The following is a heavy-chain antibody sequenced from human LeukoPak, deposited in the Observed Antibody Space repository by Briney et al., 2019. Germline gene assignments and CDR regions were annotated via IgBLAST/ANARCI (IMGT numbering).Heavy chain of an antibody. V-gene: IGHV3-7*01. J-gene: IGHJ4*02. CDR2: IRQDDSEK. Sequence: GGSLRLSCSASGFTYSDYWMMWVRQAPGKGLEWVGNIRQDDSEKNYVDSVKGRFTISRDNAKSSLYLQMNSLRAEDTAIYYCATDRKVGTWDPRFDYWGQGTLVTVSS. D-gene: IGHD4-23*01. CDR1: GFTYSDYW. CDR3: ATDRKVGTWDPRFDY.